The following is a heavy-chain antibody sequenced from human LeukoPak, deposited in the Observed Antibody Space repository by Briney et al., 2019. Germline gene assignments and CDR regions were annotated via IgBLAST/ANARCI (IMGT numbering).Heavy chain of an antibody. CDR1: GYTFTGYY. D-gene: IGHD3-22*01. CDR3: ARGGDYYDSSGYYYR. CDR2: INPNSGGT. J-gene: IGHJ5*02. Sequence: ASAKVSCKASGYTFTGYYMHWVRQAPGQGLEWMGWINPNSGGTNYAQKFQGRVTMTRDTSISTAYMELSRLRSDDTAVYYCARGGDYYDSSGYYYRWGQGTLVTVSS. V-gene: IGHV1-2*02.